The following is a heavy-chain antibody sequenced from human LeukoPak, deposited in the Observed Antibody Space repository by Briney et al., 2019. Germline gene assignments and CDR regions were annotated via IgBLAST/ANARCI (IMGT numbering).Heavy chain of an antibody. J-gene: IGHJ4*02. CDR3: ARLPATLAYFDY. D-gene: IGHD5-18*01. CDR2: IYYSGST. V-gene: IGHV4-39*01. CDR1: GGSTSSSSYY. Sequence: PSETLSLTCTVSGGSTSSSSYYWGWIRQPPGKGLECVGTIYYSGSTSYNPSLKSRVTISVDTSKKQFSLRLSSVTAADTAVYYCARLPATLAYFDYWGQGTLVTVSS.